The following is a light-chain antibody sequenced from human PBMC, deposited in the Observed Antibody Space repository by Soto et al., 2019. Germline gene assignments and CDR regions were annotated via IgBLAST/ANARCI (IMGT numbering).Light chain of an antibody. J-gene: IGKJ1*01. CDR2: WAS. CDR1: QSVLYSSNNKNY. V-gene: IGKV4-1*01. Sequence: DIVMTQSPDSLAVSLDERATINCKSSQSVLYSSNNKNYLAWYQQKPGQPPKLLIYWASTRESGVPDRFSGSGSGTDFTLTISRLEPEDSAVYYCEQYGSSPRTFGQGTKVDI. CDR3: EQYGSSPRT.